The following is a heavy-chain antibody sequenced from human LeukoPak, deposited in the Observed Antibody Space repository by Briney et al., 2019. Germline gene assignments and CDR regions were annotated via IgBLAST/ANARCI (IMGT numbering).Heavy chain of an antibody. D-gene: IGHD2-2*01. Sequence: GGSLRLSCAASGFTFSSYATHWVRQAPGKGLEWVAVISYDGSNKYYADSVKGRFTISRDNSKNTLYLQMNSLRAEDTAVYYCARDGRVLAALDYWGQGTLVTVSS. CDR2: ISYDGSNK. V-gene: IGHV3-30-3*01. CDR1: GFTFSSYA. J-gene: IGHJ4*02. CDR3: ARDGRVLAALDY.